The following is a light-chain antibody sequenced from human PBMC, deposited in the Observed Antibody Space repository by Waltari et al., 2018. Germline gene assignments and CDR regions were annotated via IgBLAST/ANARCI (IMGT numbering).Light chain of an antibody. J-gene: IGKJ4*01. CDR1: LGINTW. V-gene: IGKV1D-12*01. CDR2: AAS. Sequence: CRAGLGINTWVAGYQQKPGKAPKRRIYAASSLHSGVPARFGGSGSGTDFTLTIDSLQPEDFATYYCQQANSFPLTFGGGTKVEI. CDR3: QQANSFPLT.